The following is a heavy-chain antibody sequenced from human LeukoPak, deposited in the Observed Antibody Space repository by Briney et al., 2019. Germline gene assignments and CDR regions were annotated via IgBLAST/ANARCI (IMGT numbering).Heavy chain of an antibody. CDR1: GYTLTELS. CDR2: FDPEDGET. V-gene: IGHV1-24*01. D-gene: IGHD3-9*01. CDR3: ATGIYDILTGYRIIDGFDI. Sequence: ASVKVSCKVSGYTLTELSMHWVRQAPGKGLEWMGGFDPEDGETIYAQKFQGRVTMTEDTSTDTAYMELSSLRSKDTAVYYCATGIYDILTGYRIIDGFDIWGQGTMVTVSS. J-gene: IGHJ3*02.